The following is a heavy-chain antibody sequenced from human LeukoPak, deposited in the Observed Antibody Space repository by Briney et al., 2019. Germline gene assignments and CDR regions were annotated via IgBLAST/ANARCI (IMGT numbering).Heavy chain of an antibody. CDR3: ASEVEGGYYFDY. Sequence: SETLSLTCTVSGGSISSGEYYWSWIRQPPGKGLEWIGYIYYSGSSYYNPSLKSRVTISVDRSKNQFSLKLSSVTAADTAVYYCASEVEGGYYFDYWGQGTLVTVSS. CDR2: IYYSGSS. J-gene: IGHJ4*02. D-gene: IGHD1-1*01. V-gene: IGHV4-30-4*08. CDR1: GGSISSGEYY.